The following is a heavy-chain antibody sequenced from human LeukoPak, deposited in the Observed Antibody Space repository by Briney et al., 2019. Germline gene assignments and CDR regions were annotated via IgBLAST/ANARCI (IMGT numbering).Heavy chain of an antibody. CDR2: IYPSDSDT. D-gene: IGHD7-27*01. V-gene: IGHV5-51*01. CDR3: ARHHPGRVDMADWGDY. Sequence: GASLQISSRGSGSRFTSYWIGWGGRLPGKGLEGMGIIYPSDSDTRYSPSFKAEVTLSAAKSITTASLQWRSLNASNTALNNFARHHPGRVDMADWGDYWGEGNLVTVSS. J-gene: IGHJ4*02. CDR1: GSRFTSYW.